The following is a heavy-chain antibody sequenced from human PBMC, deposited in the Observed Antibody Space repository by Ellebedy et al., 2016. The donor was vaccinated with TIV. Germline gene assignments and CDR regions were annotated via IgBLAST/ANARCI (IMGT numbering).Heavy chain of an antibody. CDR2: IQYDGSDK. V-gene: IGHV3-30*02. CDR3: AKLIQHTDRGAVDI. CDR1: GFSFRYYG. D-gene: IGHD2-21*01. Sequence: GESLKISCAASGFSFRYYGMYWVRQAPGKGLEWAAFIQYDGSDKHYSDSVKGRFTVSRDSSKNTLYLQMNSLRPEDTALYYCAKLIQHTDRGAVDIWGQGTMVTVSS. J-gene: IGHJ3*02.